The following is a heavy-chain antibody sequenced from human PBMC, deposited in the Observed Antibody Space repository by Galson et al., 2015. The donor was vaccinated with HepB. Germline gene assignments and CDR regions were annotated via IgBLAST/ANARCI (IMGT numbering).Heavy chain of an antibody. J-gene: IGHJ4*02. CDR1: GFTFRYYA. Sequence: SLRLSCAASGFTFRYYAMAWVRQAPGKGLEWISAITPSGDNTYSADSMRGRFFISRDNSQNTLCLQMNSLRADDTAIYFCAKVFPEKTDGWYRQALYYFDSWGQGTRVTVSS. CDR2: ITPSGDNT. CDR3: AKVFPEKTDGWYRQALYYFDS. D-gene: IGHD6-19*01. V-gene: IGHV3-23*01.